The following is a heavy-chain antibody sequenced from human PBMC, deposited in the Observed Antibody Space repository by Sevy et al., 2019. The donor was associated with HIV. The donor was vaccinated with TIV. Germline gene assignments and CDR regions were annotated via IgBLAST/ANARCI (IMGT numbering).Heavy chain of an antibody. CDR1: GFTFSNAW. V-gene: IGHV3-15*01. J-gene: IGHJ4*02. CDR2: IKSKIDGETT. Sequence: EGSLRLSCAVSGFTFSNAWMNWVRQAPGTGLQWVGLIKSKIDGETTDYAAPVKGRFTISRDDSKNTVYLQMNSLKTEDTAVYYCAIAPGYYDSSPFDYWGPGTLVTVSS. CDR3: AIAPGYYDSSPFDY. D-gene: IGHD3-22*01.